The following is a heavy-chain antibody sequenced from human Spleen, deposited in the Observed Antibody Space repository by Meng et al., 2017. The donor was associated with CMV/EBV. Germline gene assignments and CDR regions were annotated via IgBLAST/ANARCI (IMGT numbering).Heavy chain of an antibody. Sequence: GGSLRLSCAASGFTFSAYAMNWVRQAPGKGLEWVSSISTTSAYIYYADSLKGRFTISRDNAKNSLYLQMNSLRAEDTAVYYCAREGANGVCYDVWGQGTTVTVSS. CDR3: AREGANGVCYDV. V-gene: IGHV3-21*01. CDR2: ISTTSAYI. J-gene: IGHJ6*02. CDR1: GFTFSAYA. D-gene: IGHD2-8*01.